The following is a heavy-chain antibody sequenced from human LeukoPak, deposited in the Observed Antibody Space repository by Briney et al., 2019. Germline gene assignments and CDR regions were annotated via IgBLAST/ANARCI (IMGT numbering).Heavy chain of an antibody. CDR1: GYSFTSYW. CDR2: IYLGDSDT. V-gene: IGHV5-51*01. J-gene: IGHJ4*02. D-gene: IGHD3-3*01. Sequence: GESLKISCKGSGYSFTSYWIGWVRQMPGKGLEWMGIIYLGDSDTRYSPSFQGQVTISADKSISTAYLQWSSLKASDTAMYYCARAPSYDFWSGYSRFPFDYWGQGTLVTVSS. CDR3: ARAPSYDFWSGYSRFPFDY.